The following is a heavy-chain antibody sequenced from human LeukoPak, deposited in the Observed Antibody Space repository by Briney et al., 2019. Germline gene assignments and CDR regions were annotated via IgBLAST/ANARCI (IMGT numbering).Heavy chain of an antibody. D-gene: IGHD6-13*01. Sequence: PGGSLRLSCATSGFTFSTYGMSWVRQAPGKGLEWVSGISASGGSSSYADPVKGRFTISRDNSKNTLYLQMNSLRAEDTAVYYCARGPSSNWSGLDFWGQGTLLTVSS. CDR1: GFTFSTYG. J-gene: IGHJ4*02. CDR2: ISASGGSS. V-gene: IGHV3-23*01. CDR3: ARGPSSNWSGLDF.